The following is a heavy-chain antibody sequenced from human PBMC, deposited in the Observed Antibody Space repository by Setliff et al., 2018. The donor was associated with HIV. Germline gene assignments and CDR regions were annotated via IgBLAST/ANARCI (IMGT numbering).Heavy chain of an antibody. D-gene: IGHD6-13*01. J-gene: IGHJ4*02. Sequence: PGGSLRLSCAASGFTVSSNYMSWIRQAPAKGLEWVSYISSSGSTIYYADSVKGRFTISRDNAKNSLDLQMNSLRAEDTAVYYCAAVEVTATDTGLNYWGQGTLVTVSS. CDR1: GFTVSSNY. CDR2: ISSSGSTI. V-gene: IGHV3-11*04. CDR3: AAVEVTATDTGLNY.